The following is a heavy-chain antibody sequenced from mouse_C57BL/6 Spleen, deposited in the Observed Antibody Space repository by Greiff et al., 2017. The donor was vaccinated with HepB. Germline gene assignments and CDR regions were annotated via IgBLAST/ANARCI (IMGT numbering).Heavy chain of an antibody. CDR1: GYTFTDYE. V-gene: IGHV1-15*01. J-gene: IGHJ4*01. Sequence: QVQLQQPGAELVRPGASVTLSCKASGYTFTDYEMHWVKQTPVHGLEWIGAIDPETGGTAYNQKFKGKAILTADKSSSTAYMELRSLTSEDSAVYYCTRGRWDRAMDYWGQGTSVTVSS. CDR3: TRGRWDRAMDY. D-gene: IGHD3-3*01. CDR2: IDPETGGT.